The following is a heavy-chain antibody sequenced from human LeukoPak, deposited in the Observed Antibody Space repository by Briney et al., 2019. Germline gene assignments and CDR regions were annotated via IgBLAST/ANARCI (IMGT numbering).Heavy chain of an antibody. J-gene: IGHJ3*02. Sequence: PSETLSLTCTVSGGSISSYSWAWIRQPAGKGLEWIGRIYTSGSTNSNPSLRGRVTMSLDTSKNQLFLRLRSETAADTAVYYCVTRPDGRGTGPTENSPFDIWGQGTVVTVSS. V-gene: IGHV4-4*07. CDR3: VTRPDGRGTGPTENSPFDI. CDR2: IYTSGST. CDR1: GGSISSYS. D-gene: IGHD1-1*01.